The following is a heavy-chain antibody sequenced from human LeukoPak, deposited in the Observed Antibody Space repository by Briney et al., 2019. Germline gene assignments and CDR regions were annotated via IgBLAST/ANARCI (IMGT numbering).Heavy chain of an antibody. CDR3: ARSGYSYVIDAFDI. V-gene: IGHV4-59*01. D-gene: IGHD5-18*01. CDR1: GGSISSYY. Sequence: PSETLSLTCTVSGGSISSYYWSWIRQPPGKGLEWIGYIYYSGSTNYNPSLKSRVTISVDTSKNQFSLKLSSVTAADTAVYYCARSGYSYVIDAFDIWGQGTMVTASS. CDR2: IYYSGST. J-gene: IGHJ3*02.